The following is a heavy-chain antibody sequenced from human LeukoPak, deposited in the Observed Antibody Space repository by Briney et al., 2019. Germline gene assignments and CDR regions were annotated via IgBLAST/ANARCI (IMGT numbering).Heavy chain of an antibody. Sequence: SETLSLTCTVSGGSISSYYWSWIRQPPGKGLEWIGYIYYSGSTNYNPSLKSRVTISVDTCKNQFSLKLSSVTAAGTAVYYCARALLTGLSWKFDPWGEGTL. CDR3: ARALLTGLSWKFDP. J-gene: IGHJ5*02. CDR1: GGSISSYY. D-gene: IGHD3-9*01. V-gene: IGHV4-59*01. CDR2: IYYSGST.